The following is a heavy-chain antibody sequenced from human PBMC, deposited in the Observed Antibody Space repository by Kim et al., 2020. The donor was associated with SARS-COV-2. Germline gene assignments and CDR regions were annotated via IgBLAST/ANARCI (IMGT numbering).Heavy chain of an antibody. V-gene: IGHV4-30-2*04. Sequence: SLKSRVTISVDTSKNQFSRKLSSVTAADTAVYYCATLMLDTVTTEYYFDYWGQGTLVTVSS. J-gene: IGHJ4*02. CDR3: ATLMLDTVTTEYYFDY. D-gene: IGHD4-17*01.